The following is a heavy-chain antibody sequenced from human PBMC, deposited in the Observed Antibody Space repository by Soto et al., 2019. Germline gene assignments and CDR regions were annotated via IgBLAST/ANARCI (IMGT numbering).Heavy chain of an antibody. CDR3: ARDLTGYAMDV. J-gene: IGHJ6*02. CDR1: GFTFDNHA. CDR2: IDRVGRTI. Sequence: PGGSLRLSCAASGFTFDNHAMDWVRQAPGKGLEWVSYIDRVGRTIYYADSVKGRFTISRDNAKNSAYLQMNSLGAEDTAVYYCARDLTGYAMDVWGQGTTVTVSS. D-gene: IGHD3-9*01. V-gene: IGHV3-48*03.